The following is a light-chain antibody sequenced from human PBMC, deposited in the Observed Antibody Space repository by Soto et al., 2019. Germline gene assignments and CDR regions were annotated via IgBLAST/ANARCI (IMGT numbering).Light chain of an antibody. Sequence: QSVLTQPRSVSGSPGQSVTVSCTGTSSDVGAYNYVSWYQQHPGEAPKLMIYDVSKWPSGVPDRFSGSKSGNTASLTISGLQADDEADYYCCSYAGIYVFGTGTKVTVL. CDR1: SSDVGAYNY. CDR2: DVS. CDR3: CSYAGIYV. V-gene: IGLV2-11*01. J-gene: IGLJ1*01.